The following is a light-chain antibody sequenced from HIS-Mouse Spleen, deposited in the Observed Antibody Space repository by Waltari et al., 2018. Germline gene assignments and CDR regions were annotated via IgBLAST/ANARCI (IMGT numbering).Light chain of an antibody. Sequence: DIQLTQSPSFLSASVGDRVTIPCRARQGISIYLAWYQQKPGKAPKHLIYAASTLQSGVPSRFSGSGSGTEFTLTISSLQPEDFATYYCQQLNSYPWTFGQGTKVEIK. V-gene: IGKV1-9*01. CDR2: AAS. J-gene: IGKJ1*01. CDR1: QGISIY. CDR3: QQLNSYPWT.